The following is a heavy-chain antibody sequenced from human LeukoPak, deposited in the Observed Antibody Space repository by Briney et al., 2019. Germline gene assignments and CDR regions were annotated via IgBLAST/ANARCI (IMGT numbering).Heavy chain of an antibody. V-gene: IGHV3-30*18. J-gene: IGHJ5*02. CDR2: ISSGGSNQ. D-gene: IGHD3-22*01. CDR3: AKTRETYYFDTSGYSGFDP. CDR1: GFTFRSFG. Sequence: PGGSLRLSCAASGFTFRSFGMHWVRQAPGKGLEWVAVISSGGSNQYYADSVKDRFTISRDNSKNTLYLQMNSLRAEDTAVYYCAKTRETYYFDTSGYSGFDPWGQGTLVTVSS.